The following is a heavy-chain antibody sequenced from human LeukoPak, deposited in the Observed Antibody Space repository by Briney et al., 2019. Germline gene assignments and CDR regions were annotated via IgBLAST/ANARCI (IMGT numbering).Heavy chain of an antibody. J-gene: IGHJ4*02. CDR1: GFTFSSYA. V-gene: IGHV3-30-3*01. Sequence: PGRSLRLSCAASGFTFSSYAMHWVRQAPGKGLEGVAVISYDGSNKYYADSVKGRFTISRDNSKNTLYLQMNSLRAEDTAVYYCARYSGYDYHYFDYWGQGTLVTVSS. CDR3: ARYSGYDYHYFDY. D-gene: IGHD5-12*01. CDR2: ISYDGSNK.